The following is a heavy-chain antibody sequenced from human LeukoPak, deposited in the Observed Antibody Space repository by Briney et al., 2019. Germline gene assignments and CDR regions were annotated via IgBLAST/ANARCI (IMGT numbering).Heavy chain of an antibody. CDR3: AKGGKGFPLGLRFDS. J-gene: IGHJ4*02. V-gene: IGHV4-59*01. CDR2: IYYSGST. CDR1: GCSISTYY. Sequence: PSESLSLSCTSSGCSISTYYWTWIRQPPGKGLEWIGYIYYSGSTNYNPSLKSRVTISVDTSKNQFSLKLTSLTAADTAVYYCAKGGKGFPLGLRFDSWGQGTLVSVSS. D-gene: IGHD2-21*01.